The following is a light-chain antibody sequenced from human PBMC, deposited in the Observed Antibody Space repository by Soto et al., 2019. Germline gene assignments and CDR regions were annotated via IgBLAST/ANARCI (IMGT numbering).Light chain of an antibody. V-gene: IGKV3-20*01. CDR3: QRYDSLRT. Sequence: EVVLTQSPGTLSLSPGEIATLSCRASQSVSSSYLAWYQQKPGQPPRLLIYGASSRATGIPDRFSGSGSGTDFTLTISRLEPEDFAVFYCQRYDSLRTFGQGTKVDIK. CDR1: QSVSSSY. J-gene: IGKJ1*01. CDR2: GAS.